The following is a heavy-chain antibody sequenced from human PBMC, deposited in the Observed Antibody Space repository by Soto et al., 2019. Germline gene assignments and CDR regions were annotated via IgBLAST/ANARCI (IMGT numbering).Heavy chain of an antibody. Sequence: SVKVSCKASGGTFSSYAISWVRQAPGQGLEWMGGIIPIFGTANYAQKFQGRVTITADESTSTAYMELSSLRSEDTAVYYCAREGGYCISTSCYENYFDYWGQGTLVTVSS. V-gene: IGHV1-69*13. CDR3: AREGGYCISTSCYENYFDY. CDR2: IIPIFGTA. CDR1: GGTFSSYA. J-gene: IGHJ4*02. D-gene: IGHD2-2*01.